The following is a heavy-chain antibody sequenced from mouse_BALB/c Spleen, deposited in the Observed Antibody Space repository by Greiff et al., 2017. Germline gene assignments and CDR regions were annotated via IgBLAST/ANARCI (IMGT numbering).Heavy chain of an antibody. CDR3: ARVDRYGSSWFAY. J-gene: IGHJ3*01. CDR2: IDPANGNT. D-gene: IGHD1-1*01. Sequence: DVKLVESGAELVKPGASVKLSCTASGFNIKDTYMHWVKQRPEQGLEWIGRIDPANGNTIYDPKFQGKASITADTSSNTAYLQLSSLTSEDTAVYYCARVDRYGSSWFAYWGQGTLVTVSA. CDR1: GFNIKDTY. V-gene: IGHV14-3*02.